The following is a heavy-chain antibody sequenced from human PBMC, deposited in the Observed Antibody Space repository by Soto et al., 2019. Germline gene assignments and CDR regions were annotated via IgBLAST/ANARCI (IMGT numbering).Heavy chain of an antibody. V-gene: IGHV1-18*04. J-gene: IGHJ4*02. D-gene: IGHD3-10*02. CDR3: SLACSWPSTGNFDY. CDR2: INTYNGNT. Sequence: ASVKGSCKASGYTFTIYCISWVRQAPGQAPGQGLEWMGWINTYNGNTNYAQKVQGRVTMTTDTSTSTAYMELRSLRSDDTAVYYCSLACSWPSTGNFDYWGQGTLVTVSS. CDR1: GYTFTIYC.